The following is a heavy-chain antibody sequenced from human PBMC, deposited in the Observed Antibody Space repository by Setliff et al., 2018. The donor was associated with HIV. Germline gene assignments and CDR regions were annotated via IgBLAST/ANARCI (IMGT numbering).Heavy chain of an antibody. Sequence: LRLSCAASGFIFSDYAIHWVRQAPGEGLEWVAVIGYDGSKEYYADSVKGRFTVSRDNSKAYLQMNSLRGEDTAVYYCARDPRFDAFDIWGQGTMVTVSS. J-gene: IGHJ3*02. V-gene: IGHV3-30-3*01. CDR3: ARDPRFDAFDI. CDR1: GFIFSDYA. CDR2: IGYDGSKE.